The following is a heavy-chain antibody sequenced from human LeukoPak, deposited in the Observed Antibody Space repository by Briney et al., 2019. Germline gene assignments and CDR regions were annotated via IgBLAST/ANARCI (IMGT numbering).Heavy chain of an antibody. CDR1: GGSLSSSSYY. CDR2: IYYSGST. D-gene: IGHD3-3*01. J-gene: IGHJ5*02. V-gene: IGHV4-39*01. CDR3: ARLVKSMYYDFWSGQNWFDP. Sequence: SETLSLTCTVSGGSLSSSSYYWGWIRQPPGTGLEWIGSIYYSGSTYYNPSLKSRVTISVDTSKNQFSPKLSSVTAADTAVYYCARLVKSMYYDFWSGQNWFDPWGQGTLVTVSS.